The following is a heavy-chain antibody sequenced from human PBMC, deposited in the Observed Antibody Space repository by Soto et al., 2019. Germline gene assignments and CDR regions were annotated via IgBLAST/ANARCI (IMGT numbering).Heavy chain of an antibody. CDR3: VRNSYFFGSDC. V-gene: IGHV1-46*03. CDR2: INPGGGST. D-gene: IGHD3-3*01. J-gene: IGHJ4*02. Sequence: QVQLVQSGAEVKKPGASVKVSCKASGYTFTNYHIHWVRQAPGQGLEWIGKINPGGGSTSYAQKFQGRVTVTRDTSTSTVYMELSSLRSEDTAVYYCVRNSYFFGSDCWGQGTLVTVSS. CDR1: GYTFTNYH.